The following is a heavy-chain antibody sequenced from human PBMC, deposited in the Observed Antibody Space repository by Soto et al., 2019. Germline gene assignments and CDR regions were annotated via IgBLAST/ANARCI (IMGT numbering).Heavy chain of an antibody. Sequence: QVQLVESGGGVVQPGRSLRLSCAASGFTFSSYAMHWVRQAPGKGLECVAVISYDGSNKYYADSVKGRFTISRDKSKNTLYLQMNSLRAEDTAVYYCARGNDSSGYYYVFDYWGQGTLVTVSS. J-gene: IGHJ4*02. CDR2: ISYDGSNK. CDR3: ARGNDSSGYYYVFDY. CDR1: GFTFSSYA. D-gene: IGHD3-22*01. V-gene: IGHV3-30-3*01.